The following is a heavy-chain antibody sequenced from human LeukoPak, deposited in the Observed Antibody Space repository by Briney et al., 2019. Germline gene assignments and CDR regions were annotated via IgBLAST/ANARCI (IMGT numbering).Heavy chain of an antibody. CDR1: GFTFTSSA. CDR2: IVVVSGNT. V-gene: IGHV1-58*02. Sequence: SVKVSCKASGFTFTSSAMQWVRQARGQRLEWIGWIVVVSGNTNYAQKFQERVTITRDMSTSTAYMELSSLRSEDTAVYYCAADPDSSGWYGGGDYWGQGTLVTVSS. CDR3: AADPDSSGWYGGGDY. J-gene: IGHJ4*02. D-gene: IGHD6-19*01.